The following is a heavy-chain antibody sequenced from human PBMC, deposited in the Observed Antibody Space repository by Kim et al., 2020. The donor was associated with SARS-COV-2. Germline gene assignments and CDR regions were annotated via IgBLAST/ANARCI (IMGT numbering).Heavy chain of an antibody. CDR1: GGSFSGYY. Sequence: SETLSLTCAVYGGSFSGYYWSWIRQPPGKGLEWIGEINHSGSTNYNPSLKSRVTISVDTSKNQFSLKLSSVTAADTAVYYCARGLPEEGYDYVWGSYRYGYYFDYWGQGTLVTVSS. V-gene: IGHV4-34*01. J-gene: IGHJ4*02. D-gene: IGHD3-16*02. CDR2: INHSGST. CDR3: ARGLPEEGYDYVWGSYRYGYYFDY.